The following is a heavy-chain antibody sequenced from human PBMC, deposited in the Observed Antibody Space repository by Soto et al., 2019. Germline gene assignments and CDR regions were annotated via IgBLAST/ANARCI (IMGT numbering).Heavy chain of an antibody. V-gene: IGHV4-59*12. CDR1: GGSISNYY. Sequence: SETLSLTCNATGGSISNYYWSWIRQPPGKGLEWIGNIYYSGSTNYNPSLKSRVTISVDTSKNQFSLKLSSVTAADTAVYYCARGRGYSYGYPLDYWGQGTLVTVSS. D-gene: IGHD5-18*01. CDR2: IYYSGST. CDR3: ARGRGYSYGYPLDY. J-gene: IGHJ4*02.